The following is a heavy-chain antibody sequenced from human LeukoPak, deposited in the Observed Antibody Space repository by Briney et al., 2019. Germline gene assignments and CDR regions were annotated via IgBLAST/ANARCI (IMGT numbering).Heavy chain of an antibody. V-gene: IGHV3-23*01. J-gene: IGHJ4*02. CDR2: ISGSGGST. CDR1: GFTFSSYA. CDR3: AKDHSSSWYWVFYFDY. D-gene: IGHD6-13*01. Sequence: GGSLRLSCAAPGFTFSSYAMSRVRQALGKGLEWVSPISGSGGSTYYADAVKGRFTISRDNSKNTLYLQMNSLRAEDTAVYYCAKDHSSSWYWVFYFDYWGQGTLVTVSS.